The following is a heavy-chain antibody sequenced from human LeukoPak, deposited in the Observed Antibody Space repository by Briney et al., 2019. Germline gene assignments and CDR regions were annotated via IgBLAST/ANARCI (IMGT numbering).Heavy chain of an antibody. V-gene: IGHV1-69*13. CDR1: GGSFSIYA. CDR2: IIPMFGTA. CDR3: ARGSGETGGYYYVY. Sequence: SVKVSCKASGGSFSIYAISWVRQAPGQGLEWMGGIIPMFGTANYAQKFQGRVTITADESTRTAYMELRTLRSEDTAIYYCARGSGETGGYYYVYWGRGTPVTVSS. D-gene: IGHD3-22*01. J-gene: IGHJ4*02.